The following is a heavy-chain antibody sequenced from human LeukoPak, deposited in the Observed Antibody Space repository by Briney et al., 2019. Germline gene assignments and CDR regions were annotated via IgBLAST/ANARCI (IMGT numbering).Heavy chain of an antibody. D-gene: IGHD5-18*01. CDR3: AKEGSYPFDY. CDR2: IWYDGSNR. V-gene: IGHV3-33*06. Sequence: GGSLRLSCAASGFTFSSYGMHWVRQAPGKGLEWVAVIWYDGSNRYYADSVKGRFTISRDNSKNTLYLQMNSLRAEDTAVYYCAKEGSYPFDYWGQGTLVTVSS. CDR1: GFTFSSYG. J-gene: IGHJ4*02.